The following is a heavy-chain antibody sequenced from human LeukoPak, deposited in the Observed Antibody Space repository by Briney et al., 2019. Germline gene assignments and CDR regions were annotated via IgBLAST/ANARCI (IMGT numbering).Heavy chain of an antibody. D-gene: IGHD3-9*01. J-gene: IGHJ4*02. CDR2: IYSGGST. CDR3: AKDPVLSTYYDILTGYDDY. CDR1: GFTFSSYW. V-gene: IGHV3-66*01. Sequence: GGSLRLSCAASGFTFSSYWMTWVRQAPGKGLEWVSLIYSGGSTYYADSVKGRLTISRDNSKNTLYLQMNSLRAADTAVYYCAKDPVLSTYYDILTGYDDYWGQETLVTVSS.